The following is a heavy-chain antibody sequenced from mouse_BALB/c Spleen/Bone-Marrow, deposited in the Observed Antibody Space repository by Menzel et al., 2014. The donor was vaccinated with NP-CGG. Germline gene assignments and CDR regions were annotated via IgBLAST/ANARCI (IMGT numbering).Heavy chain of an antibody. CDR1: GFAFSSYD. CDR2: ISSGGGST. D-gene: IGHD2-3*01. J-gene: IGHJ4*01. V-gene: IGHV5-12-1*01. Sequence: DVMLVESGGGLVKPGGSLKLSCAASGFAFSSYDMSWVRQTPEKRLEWVAYISSGGGSTYYPDTVKGRFTISRDNAKNPLYLQMSSLKSEDTAMYYRARHEDGYYDAMDYWGQGTSVTVSS. CDR3: ARHEDGYYDAMDY.